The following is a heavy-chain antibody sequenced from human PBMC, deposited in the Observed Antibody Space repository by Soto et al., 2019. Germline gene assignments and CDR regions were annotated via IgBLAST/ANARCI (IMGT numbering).Heavy chain of an antibody. Sequence: SETLSLTCTVSGGSISSGGYYWSWIRQHPGKGLEWIGYIYYSGSTYYNPSLKSRVTISVDTSKNQFSLKLSSVTAADTAVYYCARAVYDPHWFDPWGQGTLVTVSS. V-gene: IGHV4-31*03. D-gene: IGHD3-3*01. CDR2: IYYSGST. CDR3: ARAVYDPHWFDP. J-gene: IGHJ5*02. CDR1: GGSISSGGYY.